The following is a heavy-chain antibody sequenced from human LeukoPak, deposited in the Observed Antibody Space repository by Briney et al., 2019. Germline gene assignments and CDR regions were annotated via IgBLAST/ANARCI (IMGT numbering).Heavy chain of an antibody. CDR3: AKEKVVAATRYYYGMDV. CDR2: ISYDGSNK. J-gene: IGHJ6*02. Sequence: PGGSLRLSCAASGFTFSSYGMHWVRQAPGKGLEWVAVISYDGSNKYYADSVKGRFTISRDNSKNTLYLQMNSLRAEDTAVYYCAKEKVVAATRYYYGMDVWGQGTTVTVSS. V-gene: IGHV3-30*18. D-gene: IGHD2-15*01. CDR1: GFTFSSYG.